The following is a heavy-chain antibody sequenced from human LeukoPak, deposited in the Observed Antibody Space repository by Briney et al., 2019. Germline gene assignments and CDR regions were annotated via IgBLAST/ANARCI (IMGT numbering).Heavy chain of an antibody. D-gene: IGHD5-12*01. J-gene: IGHJ4*02. CDR2: IYYTGST. V-gene: IGHV4-59*01. CDR1: SGSIIGYY. Sequence: SETLSLTCTVSSGSIIGYYWTGIRQPPGKGLECIGYIYYTGSTNYNRSLESRVTISVDTSKNQFSLKLSSVTAADTAVHYCARDRGDGYDYFWDYWSQGTLVTVPS. CDR3: ARDRGDGYDYFWDY.